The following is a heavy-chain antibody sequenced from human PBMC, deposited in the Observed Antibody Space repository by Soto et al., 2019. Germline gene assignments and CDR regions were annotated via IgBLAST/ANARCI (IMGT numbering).Heavy chain of an antibody. CDR2: IKSKTDGGTT. D-gene: IGHD2-2*01. Sequence: GVLRLSCAASGFTFSNAWMNWVRQAPGKGLEWVGRIKSKTDGGTTDYAAPVKGRFTISRDDSKNTLYLQMNSLKTEDTAVYYFVCLVPAAIDYWGRATLVTGS. J-gene: IGHJ4*02. CDR3: VCLVPAAIDY. V-gene: IGHV3-15*07. CDR1: GFTFSNAW.